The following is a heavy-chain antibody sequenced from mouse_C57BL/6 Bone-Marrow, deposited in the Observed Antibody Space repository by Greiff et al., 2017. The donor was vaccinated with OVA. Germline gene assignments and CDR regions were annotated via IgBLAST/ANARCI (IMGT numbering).Heavy chain of an antibody. J-gene: IGHJ4*01. V-gene: IGHV5-16*01. CDR1: GFTFSDYY. CDR3: ARSCDPLAMDY. Sequence: EVKLMESEGGLVQPGSSMKLSCTASGFTFSDYYMAWVRQVPEKGLEWVANINYDGSSTYYLDSLKSRFIISRDNAKNILYLQMSSLKSEDTATYYCARSCDPLAMDYWGQGTPVTVSS. CDR2: INYDGSST.